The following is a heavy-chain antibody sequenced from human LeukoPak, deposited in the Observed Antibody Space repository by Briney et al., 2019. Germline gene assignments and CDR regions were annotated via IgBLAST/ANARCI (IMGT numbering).Heavy chain of an antibody. D-gene: IGHD6-19*01. CDR1: GFTFSSYW. CDR3: ATLAVDYYFDY. J-gene: IGHJ4*02. Sequence: GGSLRLSCAASGFTFSSYWMSWVRQAPGKGLEWVANIKQDGSEKYYVDSVKGRFTISRDNAKNSLYLQMNSLGAEDTAVYYCATLAVDYYFDYWGQGTLVTVSS. CDR2: IKQDGSEK. V-gene: IGHV3-7*01.